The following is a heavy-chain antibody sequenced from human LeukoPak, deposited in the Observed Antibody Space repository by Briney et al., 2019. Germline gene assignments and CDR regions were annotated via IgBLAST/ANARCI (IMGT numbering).Heavy chain of an antibody. CDR2: ISGSGYTI. J-gene: IGHJ4*02. V-gene: IGHV3-48*03. Sequence: GGSLRLSCAASGXTFSSYEMNWVRQAPGKGLEWVSYISGSGYTIYYADSVKGRFTISRDNAKNSLYLQMNSLRVEDTAVYFCARVYGGNRGYFDYWGQGALVTVSS. D-gene: IGHD4-23*01. CDR3: ARVYGGNRGYFDY. CDR1: GXTFSSYE.